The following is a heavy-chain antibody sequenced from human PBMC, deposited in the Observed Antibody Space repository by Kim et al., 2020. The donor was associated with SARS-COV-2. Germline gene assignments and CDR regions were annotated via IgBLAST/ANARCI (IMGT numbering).Heavy chain of an antibody. D-gene: IGHD3-10*01. CDR2: INHSGST. J-gene: IGHJ4*02. CDR1: GGSFSGYY. CDR3: ARGRRGSYGSGYFDY. V-gene: IGHV4-34*01. Sequence: SETLSLTCAVYGGSFSGYYWSWIRQPPGKGLEWIGEINHSGSTNYNPSLKSRVTISVDTSKNQFSLKLSSVTAADTAVYYCARGRRGSYGSGYFDYWGQG.